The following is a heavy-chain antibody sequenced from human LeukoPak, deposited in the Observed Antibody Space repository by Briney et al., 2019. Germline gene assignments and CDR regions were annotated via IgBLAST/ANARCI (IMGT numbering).Heavy chain of an antibody. V-gene: IGHV3-23*01. J-gene: IGHJ4*02. CDR3: AKDRYYYDSSGYYYFFDY. D-gene: IGHD3-22*01. CDR2: ISGSGGST. Sequence: GGSLRLSCAASGFTFSSDAMSWVRQAPGKGLEWVSAISGSGGSTYYAGSVKGRFTISRDNSKNTLYLQMNSLRAEDTAVYYCAKDRYYYDSSGYYYFFDYWGQGTLVTVSS. CDR1: GFTFSSDA.